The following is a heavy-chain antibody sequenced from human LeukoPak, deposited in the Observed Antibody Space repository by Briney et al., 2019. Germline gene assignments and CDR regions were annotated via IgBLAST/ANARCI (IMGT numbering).Heavy chain of an antibody. V-gene: IGHV1-69*05. CDR3: ARGGIPGDGYNP. CDR2: IIPISGTA. D-gene: IGHD5-24*01. Sequence: ASVKVSCKASGGTFSSYAISWVRQAPGQGLEWMGRIIPISGTANYAQKFQGRVTITTDESTSTAYMELSSLRSEDTAVYYCARGGIPGDGYNPWGQGTLVTVSS. J-gene: IGHJ5*02. CDR1: GGTFSSYA.